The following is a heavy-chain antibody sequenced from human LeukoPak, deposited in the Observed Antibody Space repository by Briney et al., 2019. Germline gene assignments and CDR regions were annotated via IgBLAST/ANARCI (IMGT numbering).Heavy chain of an antibody. V-gene: IGHV2-5*02. Sequence: SGPTLVKPTQTLTLTCTFSGFSLSTGGVGVGWIRQPPGMALEWLALIYWDDDQRYNPSLRNRLTTTKDTSKNQVVLKMTNMDPVDTATYFCAHSMDHYDISVWGAFDIWGQGTMVTVSS. CDR3: AHSMDHYDISVWGAFDI. D-gene: IGHD3-22*01. J-gene: IGHJ3*02. CDR2: IYWDDDQ. CDR1: GFSLSTGGVG.